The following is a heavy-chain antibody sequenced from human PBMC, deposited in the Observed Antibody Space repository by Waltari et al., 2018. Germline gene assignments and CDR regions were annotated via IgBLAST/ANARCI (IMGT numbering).Heavy chain of an antibody. D-gene: IGHD5-18*01. CDR3: ARVLTAMDTIDYFDH. Sequence: QVQLQESGPGLLKASETLSLSCTVTGGSIRGHYWRWIRQPPGKGLEWIGNVYYSGTTNYNPSLKGRVAISVDPSSNQFSLTLRSVTAADTAVYFCARVLTAMDTIDYFDHWGQGALVTVSS. CDR1: GGSIRGHY. J-gene: IGHJ4*02. V-gene: IGHV4-59*11. CDR2: VYYSGTT.